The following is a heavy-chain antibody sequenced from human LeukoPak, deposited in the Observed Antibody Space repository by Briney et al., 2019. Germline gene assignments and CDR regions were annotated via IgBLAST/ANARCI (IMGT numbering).Heavy chain of an antibody. CDR1: GFTFSIYS. J-gene: IGHJ4*02. CDR2: IYSGWRT. V-gene: IGHV3-66*01. D-gene: IGHD2-15*01. Sequence: PGGSLRLSCAASGFTFSIYSMSWVRQAPGKGLEWVSVIYSGWRTYYADSVKGRFTISRDNSENTLYLQMNSLRAEDTAVYYCARDGYCSGGSCYTDYWGQGTLLTVSS. CDR3: ARDGYCSGGSCYTDY.